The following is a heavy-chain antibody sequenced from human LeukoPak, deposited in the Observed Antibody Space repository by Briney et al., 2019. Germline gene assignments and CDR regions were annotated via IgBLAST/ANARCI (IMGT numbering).Heavy chain of an antibody. CDR3: ARQLNGLGYCSGGSCYSGIVY. J-gene: IGHJ4*02. V-gene: IGHV1-2*02. CDR1: GYTFTGYY. Sequence: ASVKVSCKASGYTFTGYYMHWVRQAPGQGLEWMGWINPNSGGTNYAQKFQGRVTMTRDTSISTAYMELSRLRSDDTAVYYCARQLNGLGYCSGGSCYSGIVYWGQGTLVTVSS. D-gene: IGHD2-15*01. CDR2: INPNSGGT.